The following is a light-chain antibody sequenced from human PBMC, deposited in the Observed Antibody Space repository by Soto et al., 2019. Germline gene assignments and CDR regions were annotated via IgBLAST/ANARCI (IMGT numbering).Light chain of an antibody. CDR3: GAYTISSTLMI. J-gene: IGLJ2*01. Sequence: QSALTQPASVSGSPGQSITISCSGTPSDIGAYNYVSWYQHLPGKAPKVIIYDVTNRPSGVSSRFSGSKSGTTASLTISGIHDEEAVNYYCGAYTISSTLMIFGGGTKVTV. CDR2: DVT. CDR1: PSDIGAYNY. V-gene: IGLV2-14*03.